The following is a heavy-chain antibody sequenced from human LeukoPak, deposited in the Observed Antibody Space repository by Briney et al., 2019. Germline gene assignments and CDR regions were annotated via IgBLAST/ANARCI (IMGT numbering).Heavy chain of an antibody. CDR3: ARATSYSNYGMDV. D-gene: IGHD6-13*01. CDR1: GFTFSHHW. CDR2: INSDGSST. J-gene: IGHJ6*02. V-gene: IGHV3-74*01. Sequence: PGGSLRLSCAASGFTFSHHWMHWVRQVPGKGLVWVSRINSDGSSTTYADSVKGRFTISRDNARNTLCLQMNSLRAEDTAVHYCARATSYSNYGMDVWGQGTTVTVSS.